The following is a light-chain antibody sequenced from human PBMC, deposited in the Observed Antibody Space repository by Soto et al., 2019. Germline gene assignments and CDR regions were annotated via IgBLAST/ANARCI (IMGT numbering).Light chain of an antibody. CDR1: QTIHNY. CDR3: QQSYRTPRT. V-gene: IGKV1-39*01. J-gene: IGKJ1*01. Sequence: DIQMTQSPSSLSASVGDRVTITCRASQTIHNYLNWYQQKLGKAPNLLIYAASSLQSGVPSRFSGSRSGTDFTLTISSLQSEDFASYYCQQSYRTPRTFGQGTKVDI. CDR2: AAS.